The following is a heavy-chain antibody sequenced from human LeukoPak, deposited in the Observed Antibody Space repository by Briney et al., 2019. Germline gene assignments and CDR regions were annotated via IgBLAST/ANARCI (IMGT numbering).Heavy chain of an antibody. CDR2: INHSRST. V-gene: IGHV4-34*01. D-gene: IGHD1-7*01. CDR1: GSSYSRYY. Sequence: SETLSPTSAVYGSSYSRYYWSCIRQPPGKGLECIGEINHSRSTNYNPSLKSRVTISVDTSKYQFSLKLSSVTAADTAVYYCARGEPFEITGTSVRLDPWGQGTLVTVSS. CDR3: ARGEPFEITGTSVRLDP. J-gene: IGHJ5*02.